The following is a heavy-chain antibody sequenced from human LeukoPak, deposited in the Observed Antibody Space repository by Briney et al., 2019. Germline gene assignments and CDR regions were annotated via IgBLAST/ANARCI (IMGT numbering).Heavy chain of an antibody. J-gene: IGHJ5*02. D-gene: IGHD6-19*01. V-gene: IGHV5-51*01. CDR1: AYSFTSYR. CDR2: IYPGDSDT. CDR3: ARMYSSGWRYNWFDP. Sequence: GASLKISGKRSAYSFTSYRIGWVRQMPAKGLEWLEIIYPGDSDTRYSPSFQGQVTISADKCIIPAYLQWSSLKASDTAMYYCARMYSSGWRYNWFDPWGQGTLVTVCS.